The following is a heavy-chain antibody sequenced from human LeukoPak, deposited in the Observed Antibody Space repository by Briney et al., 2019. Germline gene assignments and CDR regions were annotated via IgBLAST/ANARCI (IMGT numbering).Heavy chain of an antibody. D-gene: IGHD1-7*01. CDR3: ARDYTVALGTTTYFQH. V-gene: IGHV7-4-1*02. CDR2: INTNTGIP. J-gene: IGHJ1*01. Sequence: GASVKASCKASGYIFDIYAMIWVRQAPGQGLELMGWINTNTGIPTYAQGFTGRFVFSLDTSVSTAYLHISSLKTEDTAVYYCARDYTVALGTTTYFQHWGQGTLVTVSS. CDR1: GYIFDIYA.